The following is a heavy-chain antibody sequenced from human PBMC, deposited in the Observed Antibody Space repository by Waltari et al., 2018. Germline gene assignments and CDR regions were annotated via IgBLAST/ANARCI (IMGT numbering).Heavy chain of an antibody. Sequence: QLQLHESGPGLVKPSETLSLMCTVSGGSIRSSSQYWGWIRQPPGKGLEWIGSIYYSESGSTYYSPSLRSRVTMSVDTSKNQVSLKVTSVTAADTAVYFCATIGCGGDCYRDDYDVWGQGTMVTVSS. J-gene: IGHJ3*01. D-gene: IGHD2-21*01. CDR3: ATIGCGGDCYRDDYDV. CDR1: GGSIRSSSQY. CDR2: IYYSESGST. V-gene: IGHV4-39*07.